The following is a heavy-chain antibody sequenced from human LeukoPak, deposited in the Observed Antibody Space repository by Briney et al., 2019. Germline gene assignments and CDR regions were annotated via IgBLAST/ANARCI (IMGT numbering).Heavy chain of an antibody. J-gene: IGHJ6*03. CDR1: GGSISSSSYY. CDR3: ARHHSHYYGSGRYYNDYYYMDV. Sequence: PSETLSLTCTVSGGSISSSSYYWGWIRQPPGKGLEWIGSIYYSGSTYYNPSLKSRVTISVDTSKNQFSLKLSSVTAADTAVYYCARHHSHYYGSGRYYNDYYYMDVWGKGTTVTVSS. D-gene: IGHD3-10*01. CDR2: IYYSGST. V-gene: IGHV4-39*01.